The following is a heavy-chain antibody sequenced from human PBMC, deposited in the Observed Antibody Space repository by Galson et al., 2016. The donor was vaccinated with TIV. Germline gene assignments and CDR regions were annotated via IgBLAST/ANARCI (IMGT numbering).Heavy chain of an antibody. CDR1: GYTFSDYY. V-gene: IGHV1-2*04. CDR2: INPNTGGT. Sequence: SCKASGYTFSDYYMHWVRQAPGQGLEWMGRINPNTGGTNYAQKFQGWVSMTRDTSINTAYMELSRLKSDDTAVYYCARDDGYTSGSDYWGQGTQVTVSS. D-gene: IGHD6-19*01. J-gene: IGHJ4*02. CDR3: ARDDGYTSGSDY.